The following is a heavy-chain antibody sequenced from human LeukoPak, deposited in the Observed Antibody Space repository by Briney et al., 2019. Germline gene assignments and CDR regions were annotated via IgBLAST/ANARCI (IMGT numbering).Heavy chain of an antibody. D-gene: IGHD3-22*01. CDR3: ARVFGDSSGLYFDY. CDR1: GYTLTELS. V-gene: IGHV1-24*01. CDR2: FDPEDGET. J-gene: IGHJ4*02. Sequence: GASVKVSCKVSGYTLTELSIHWVRQAPGKGLEWMGGFDPEDGETIYAQKFQGRVTMTEDTSTDTAYMELSSLRSEDTAVYYCARVFGDSSGLYFDYWGQGTLVTVSS.